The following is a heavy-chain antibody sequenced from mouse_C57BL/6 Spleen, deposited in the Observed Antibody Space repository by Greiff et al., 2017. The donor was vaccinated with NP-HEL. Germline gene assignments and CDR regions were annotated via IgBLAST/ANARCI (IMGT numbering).Heavy chain of an antibody. CDR3: ARSGYDYDEGYYFDY. D-gene: IGHD2-4*01. V-gene: IGHV1-9*01. CDR1: GYTFTGYW. CDR2: ILPGSGST. J-gene: IGHJ2*01. Sequence: QVQLQQPGAELMKPGASVKLSCKATGYTFTGYWIEWVKQRPGHGLEWIGEILPGSGSTNYNEKFKGKATFTADTSSNTAYMQLSSLTTEDSAIYYCARSGYDYDEGYYFDYWGQGTTLTVSS.